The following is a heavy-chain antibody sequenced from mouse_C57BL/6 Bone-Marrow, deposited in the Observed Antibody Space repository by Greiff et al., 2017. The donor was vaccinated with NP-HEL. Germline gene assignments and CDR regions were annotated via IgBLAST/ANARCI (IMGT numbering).Heavy chain of an antibody. V-gene: IGHV6-3*01. CDR1: GFTFSNYW. D-gene: IGHD1-1*01. Sequence: DVMLVESGGGLVQPGGSMKLSCVASGFTFSNYWMNWVRQSPEKGLEWVAQIRLKSDNYATHYAESVKGRFTISRDDSKSSVYLQMNNLRAEDTGIYYCTVCYGSSLYWYFDVWGTGTTVTVSS. CDR3: TVCYGSSLYWYFDV. J-gene: IGHJ1*03. CDR2: IRLKSDNYAT.